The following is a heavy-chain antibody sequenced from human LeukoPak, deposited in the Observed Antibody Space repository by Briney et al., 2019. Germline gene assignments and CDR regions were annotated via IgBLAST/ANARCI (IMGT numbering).Heavy chain of an antibody. CDR2: INHSGST. V-gene: IGHV4-34*01. CDR3: ARVTRRYSNYYYYYYGMDV. D-gene: IGHD4-11*01. CDR1: GGSFSGYY. Sequence: PSETLSLTCAVYGGSFSGYYWNWIRQPPGKGLEWIGEINHSGSTNYNPSLKSRVTISVDTSKNQFSLKLSSVTAADTAVYYCARVTRRYSNYYYYYYGMDVWGQGTTVTVSS. J-gene: IGHJ6*02.